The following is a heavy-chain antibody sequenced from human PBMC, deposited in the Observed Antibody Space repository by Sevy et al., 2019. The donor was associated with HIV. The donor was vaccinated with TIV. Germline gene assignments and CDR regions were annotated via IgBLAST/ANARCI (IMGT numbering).Heavy chain of an antibody. CDR2: ISGSGGST. CDR3: AKDLPPRTGYSSGWYSYDY. Sequence: GESLKISCAASGFTFSSYAMSWVRQAPGKGQEWVSAISGSGGSTYYADSVKGRFTISRDNSKNTLYLQMNSLRAEDTAVYYCAKDLPPRTGYSSGWYSYDYWGQGTLVTVSS. CDR1: GFTFSSYA. D-gene: IGHD6-19*01. V-gene: IGHV3-23*01. J-gene: IGHJ4*02.